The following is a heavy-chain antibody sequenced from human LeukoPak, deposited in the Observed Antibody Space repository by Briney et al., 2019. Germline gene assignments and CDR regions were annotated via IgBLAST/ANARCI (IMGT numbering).Heavy chain of an antibody. Sequence: QTGGSLRLSCVASGFTFSSYQMNWVRQAPGKGLEWVSYISSSGSTIYYADSVKGRFAISRDNAKNSLYLQMNSLRAEDTAIYYCTRGDTSMDFPYWGQGTLVTVSS. CDR2: ISSSGSTI. D-gene: IGHD5-18*01. V-gene: IGHV3-48*03. CDR3: TRGDTSMDFPY. CDR1: GFTFSSYQ. J-gene: IGHJ4*02.